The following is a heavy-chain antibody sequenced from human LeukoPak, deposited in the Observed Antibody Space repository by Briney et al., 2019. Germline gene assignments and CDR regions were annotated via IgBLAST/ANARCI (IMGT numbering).Heavy chain of an antibody. CDR1: GGPISSYY. CDR3: ARGGYSYGGDY. J-gene: IGHJ4*02. D-gene: IGHD5-18*01. CDR2: IYYSGST. V-gene: IGHV4-59*01. Sequence: SETLSLTCTVSGGPISSYYWSWIRQPPGKGLEWIGYIYYSGSTNYNPSLKSRVTISVDTSKNQFSLKLSSVTAADTAVYYCARGGYSYGGDYWGQGTLVTVSS.